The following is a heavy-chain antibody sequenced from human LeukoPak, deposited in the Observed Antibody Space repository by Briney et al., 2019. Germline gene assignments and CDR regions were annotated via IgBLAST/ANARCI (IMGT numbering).Heavy chain of an antibody. D-gene: IGHD3-3*01. Sequence: PSETLSLTCAVYSGSFSGYYWSWIRQPPGKGPQWIGEINHSGSTNYNPSLKSRVTISVDTSRKQFSLKLSSVTAADTAVYYCARGRRDNDFWNGYSLYFDYWGQGALVTVSS. V-gene: IGHV4-34*01. CDR2: INHSGST. J-gene: IGHJ4*02. CDR1: SGSFSGYY. CDR3: ARGRRDNDFWNGYSLYFDY.